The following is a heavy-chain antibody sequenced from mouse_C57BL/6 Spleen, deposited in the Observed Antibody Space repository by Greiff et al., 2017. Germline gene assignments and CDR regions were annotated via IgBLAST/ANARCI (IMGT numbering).Heavy chain of an antibody. CDR3: ARQGYYYGSRGGYFDV. CDR2: IWSDGST. D-gene: IGHD1-1*01. Sequence: VKVVESGPGLVAPSQSLSITCTVSGFSLTSYGVHWVRQPPGKGLEWLVVIWSDGSTTYNSALKSRLSISKDNSKSQVFLKMNSLQTDDTAMYYCARQGYYYGSRGGYFDVWGTGTTVTVSS. V-gene: IGHV2-6-1*01. CDR1: GFSLTSYG. J-gene: IGHJ1*03.